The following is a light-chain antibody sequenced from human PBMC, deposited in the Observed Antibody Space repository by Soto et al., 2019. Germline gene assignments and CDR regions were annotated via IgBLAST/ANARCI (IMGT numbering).Light chain of an antibody. CDR3: QQRTDRPPWT. CDR1: QSIGLA. Sequence: EIVLTQAPATLSLSPGERATLSCRASQSIGLAIAWYQHKPGQAPRLLIFDASQRATGIPARFRGSGSGTDFTLSISSLEPEDFAVYYCQQRTDRPPWTFGHGTKVESK. J-gene: IGKJ1*01. CDR2: DAS. V-gene: IGKV3-11*01.